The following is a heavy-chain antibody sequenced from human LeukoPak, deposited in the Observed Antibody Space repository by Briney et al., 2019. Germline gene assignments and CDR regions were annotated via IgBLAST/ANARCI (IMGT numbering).Heavy chain of an antibody. Sequence: SETLSLTCTVSGGSISSGGYYWSWLRQHPGKGLEWIGYIYYMGSTYYNPSLKSRVTISVDTSKNQFSLKLSSVTAADTAGYYCARGPRGSLDFPCDYWGQGTLVTVSA. D-gene: IGHD2/OR15-2a*01. J-gene: IGHJ4*02. CDR2: IYYMGST. V-gene: IGHV4-31*03. CDR1: GGSISSGGYY. CDR3: ARGPRGSLDFPCDY.